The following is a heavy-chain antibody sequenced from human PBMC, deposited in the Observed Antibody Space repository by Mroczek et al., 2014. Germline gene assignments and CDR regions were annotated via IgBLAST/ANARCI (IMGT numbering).Heavy chain of an antibody. V-gene: IGHV3-53*01. D-gene: IGHD6-6*01. CDR2: IYSGGST. CDR3: ARSIAARGSWFDP. CDR1: GFTVSSNY. J-gene: IGHJ5*02. Sequence: VQLVESGGGLIQPGGSLRLSCAASGFTVSSNYMSWVRQAPGKGLEWVSVIYSGGSTYYADSVKGRFTISRDNSKNTLYLQMNSLRAEDTAVYYCARSIAARGSWFDPWGQGTLVTVSS.